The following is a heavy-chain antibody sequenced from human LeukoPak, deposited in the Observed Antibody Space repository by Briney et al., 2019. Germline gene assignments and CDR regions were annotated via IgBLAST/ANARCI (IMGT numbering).Heavy chain of an antibody. CDR1: GDFISRYY. Sequence: SETLSLTCIVSGDFISRYYWSWIRLPPGKGLEWLGYVFHSGSTNYNPSLKSRVTISVDTSKNQFSLKVTSVIAADTAVYFCARFPYSGISHYFDYWGQGALVTVSS. V-gene: IGHV4-59*01. J-gene: IGHJ4*02. CDR3: ARFPYSGISHYFDY. CDR2: VFHSGST. D-gene: IGHD1-26*01.